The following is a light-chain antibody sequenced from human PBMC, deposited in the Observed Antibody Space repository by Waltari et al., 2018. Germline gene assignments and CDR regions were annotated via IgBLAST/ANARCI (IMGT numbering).Light chain of an antibody. Sequence: SYELTQPPSVSVSPGQTASITCSGDKLGAKYVSWYKLKPGQSPVLVIYQDSQRPSGIPWRFSRSNSGNTATLTISGTQAMDEADYYCQAWDSSTVVFGGGTKLTVL. J-gene: IGLJ2*01. CDR1: KLGAKY. CDR3: QAWDSSTVV. CDR2: QDS. V-gene: IGLV3-1*01.